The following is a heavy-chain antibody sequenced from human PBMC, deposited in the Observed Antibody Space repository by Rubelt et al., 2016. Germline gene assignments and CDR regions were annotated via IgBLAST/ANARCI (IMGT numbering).Heavy chain of an antibody. V-gene: IGHV4-34*01. Sequence: QVQLQQWGAGLLKPSETLSLTCAVYGGSFSGYYWSWIRQPPGKGLEWIGEINHSGSTNYNPSLKSRVTISVDTSKNQFSLKLSSVTAAETAVYYGARGRITIFGVDSPLIDPWGQGTLVTVSS. D-gene: IGHD3-3*01. CDR1: GGSFSGYY. CDR3: ARGRITIFGVDSPLIDP. J-gene: IGHJ5*02. CDR2: INHSGST.